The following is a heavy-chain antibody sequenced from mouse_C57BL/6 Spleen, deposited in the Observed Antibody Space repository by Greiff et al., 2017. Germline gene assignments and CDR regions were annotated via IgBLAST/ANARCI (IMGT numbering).Heavy chain of an antibody. J-gene: IGHJ2*01. CDR2: ISYDGSN. D-gene: IGHD1-1*01. V-gene: IGHV3-6*01. Sequence: DVKLVESGPGLVKPSQSLSLTCSVTGYSITSGYYWNWIRQFPGNKLEWMGYISYDGSNNYNPSLKNRISITRDTSKNQFFLKLNSVTTEDTATYYCAILYYYFDYWGQGTTRTVAS. CDR1: GYSITSGYY. CDR3: AILYYYFDY.